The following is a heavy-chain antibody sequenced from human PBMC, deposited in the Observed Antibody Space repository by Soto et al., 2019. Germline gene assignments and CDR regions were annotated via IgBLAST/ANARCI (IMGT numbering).Heavy chain of an antibody. D-gene: IGHD5-12*01. CDR1: GGSFSGYY. Sequence: SETLSLTCAVYGGSFSGYYWSWIRQPPGKGLEWIGEINHSGSTNYNPSLKSRVTISVDTSKNQFSLKLSSVTAADTAVYYCARRRLPTPRGFDYWGQGTLVTVSS. J-gene: IGHJ4*02. CDR2: INHSGST. CDR3: ARRRLPTPRGFDY. V-gene: IGHV4-34*01.